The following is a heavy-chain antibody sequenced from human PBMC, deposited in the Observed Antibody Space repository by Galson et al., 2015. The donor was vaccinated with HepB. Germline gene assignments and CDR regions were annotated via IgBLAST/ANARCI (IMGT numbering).Heavy chain of an antibody. V-gene: IGHV1-46*03. CDR3: ARGKYSSGWYLGAGSGWFDP. CDR1: GYTFTSYY. CDR2: INPSGGST. J-gene: IGHJ5*02. D-gene: IGHD6-19*01. Sequence: SVKVSCKASGYTFTSYYMHWVRQAPGQGLEWMGIINPSGGSTSYAQKFQGRVTMTRDTSTSTVYMELSSLRSEDTAVYYCARGKYSSGWYLGAGSGWFDPWGQGTLVTVSS.